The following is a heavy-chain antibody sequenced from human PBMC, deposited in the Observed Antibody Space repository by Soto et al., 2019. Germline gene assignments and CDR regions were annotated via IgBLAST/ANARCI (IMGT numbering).Heavy chain of an antibody. D-gene: IGHD6-25*01. CDR1: GYTFTHYY. J-gene: IGHJ4*02. V-gene: IGHV1-46*01. Sequence: QVQLVQSGAEVKKPGASVKLSCRTSGYTFTHYYIHGVRQAPGQGLEWLAIINPASGSTNYAQECQRRLTLTMDTCPTTVVMELSGLRAEGTAIFYCARDLAAGDQWGQGTLVTVSS. CDR2: INPASGST. CDR3: ARDLAAGDQ.